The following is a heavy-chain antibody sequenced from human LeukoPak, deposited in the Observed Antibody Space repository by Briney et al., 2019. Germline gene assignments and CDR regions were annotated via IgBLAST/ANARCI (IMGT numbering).Heavy chain of an antibody. CDR2: ISAYNGNT. V-gene: IGHV1-18*01. Sequence: GASVRVSCKASGYTFTSYGISWVRQAPGQGLEWLGWISAYNGNTDYAQKFQGRVTMTTDTSTSTAYMELRSLRSDDTAVYYCARASTSGSFFDSWGQGTLVTVSS. CDR1: GYTFTSYG. J-gene: IGHJ4*02. CDR3: ARASTSGSFFDS. D-gene: IGHD2-2*01.